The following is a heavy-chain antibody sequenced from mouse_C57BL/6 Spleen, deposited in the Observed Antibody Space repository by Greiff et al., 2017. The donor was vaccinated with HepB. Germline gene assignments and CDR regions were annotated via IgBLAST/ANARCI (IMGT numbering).Heavy chain of an antibody. J-gene: IGHJ4*01. Sequence: QVHVKQSGPELVKPGASVKISCKASGYAFSSSWMNWVKQRPGKGLEWIGRIYPGDGDTNYNGKFKGKATLTADKSSSTAYMQLSSLTSEDSAVYFCARFYDSYAMDYWGQGTSVTVSS. CDR3: ARFYDSYAMDY. V-gene: IGHV1-82*01. CDR1: GYAFSSSW. D-gene: IGHD2-3*01. CDR2: IYPGDGDT.